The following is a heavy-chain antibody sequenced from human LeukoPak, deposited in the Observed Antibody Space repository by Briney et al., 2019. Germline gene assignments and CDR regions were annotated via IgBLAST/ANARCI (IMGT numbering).Heavy chain of an antibody. V-gene: IGHV4-38-2*01. CDR2: IYHSGST. CDR3: ARPSAILTFDY. J-gene: IGHJ4*02. D-gene: IGHD2-2*01. CDR1: GYSISSGYY. Sequence: SETLSLTCAVSGYSISSGYYWGWIRQPPGKALEWIGSIYHSGSTYYNPSLKSRVTISVDTSKNQFSLKLSSVTAADTAVYYCARPSAILTFDYWGQGTLVTVSS.